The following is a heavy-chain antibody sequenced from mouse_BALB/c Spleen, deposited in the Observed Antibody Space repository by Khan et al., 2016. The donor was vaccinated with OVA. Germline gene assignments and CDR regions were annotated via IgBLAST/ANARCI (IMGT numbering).Heavy chain of an antibody. D-gene: IGHD1-1*01. CDR2: ISGDSNTI. CDR3: ATSYFYWYYFDY. J-gene: IGHJ2*01. Sequence: EVQLQESGGGLVQPGGSRKLSCAASGFTFSSYGMHWVRQAPEKGLEWVAYISGDSNTIYYADTVKGRFTISRDNPKNTLFLQMTSLMSEDTARYYCATSYFYWYYFDYWGPGTTLIVSS. V-gene: IGHV5-17*02. CDR1: GFTFSSYG.